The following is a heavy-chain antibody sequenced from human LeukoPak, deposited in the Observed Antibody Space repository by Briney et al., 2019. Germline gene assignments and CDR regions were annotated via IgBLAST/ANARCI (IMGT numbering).Heavy chain of an antibody. Sequence: SETLSLTCIVSGGSISSYYWSWIRQSPEKGLEWIGYIYYSGTTNYNPSLKSRVTISVDMSKNQFSLRLTSVTAADTAVYYCARGVFWRTADPWGQGTLVTVSS. CDR2: IYYSGTT. CDR1: GGSISSYY. J-gene: IGHJ5*02. CDR3: ARGVFWRTADP. D-gene: IGHD3-3*01. V-gene: IGHV4-59*01.